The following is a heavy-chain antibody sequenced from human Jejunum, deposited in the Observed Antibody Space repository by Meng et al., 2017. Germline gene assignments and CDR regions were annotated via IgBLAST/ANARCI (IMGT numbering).Heavy chain of an antibody. CDR2: ISYSGGSNK. CDR1: GFTFSSYA. J-gene: IGHJ4*02. CDR3: ARDPTAVANKPQYYFDY. Sequence: GESLKISCSASGFTFSSYAMHWVRQAPGKGLEWVAVISYSGGSNKYYADSVKGRFTISRDNSKNTLYLQMDSLRTEYTAVYYCARDPTAVANKPQYYFDYWGKGTLVTVSS. D-gene: IGHD6-19*01. V-gene: IGHV3-30*01.